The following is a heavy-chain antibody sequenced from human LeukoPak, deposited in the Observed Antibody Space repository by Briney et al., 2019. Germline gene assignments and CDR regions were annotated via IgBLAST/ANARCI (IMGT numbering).Heavy chain of an antibody. V-gene: IGHV4-31*03. CDR2: IYYSGST. Sequence: SETLSLTCTVSGGSISSGGYYWSWIRQHPGKGLEWIGYIYYSGSTYYNPSLKSRVTISVDTSKNQFSLKLSSVTAADTAVYYCARVREDIVVVPAGVAGPNWFDPWGQGTLVTVSS. D-gene: IGHD2-2*01. J-gene: IGHJ5*02. CDR3: ARVREDIVVVPAGVAGPNWFDP. CDR1: GGSISSGGYY.